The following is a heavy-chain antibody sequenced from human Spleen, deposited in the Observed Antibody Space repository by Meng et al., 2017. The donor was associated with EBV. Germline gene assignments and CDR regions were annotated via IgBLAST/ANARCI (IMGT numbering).Heavy chain of an antibody. V-gene: IGHV1-69*06. Sequence: QGQQCHAWAEGKIPGSGVKVSSTAFAGIFSSYVISWVRQAPGQGLEWMGGIIPIFGTANYAQKFQGRVTISADKSTCTAYMELNSLRFGDTAVYYCARDREGAAAGTLGYWGQGTLVTVSS. CDR2: IIPIFGTA. CDR1: AGIFSSYV. CDR3: ARDREGAAAGTLGY. D-gene: IGHD6-13*01. J-gene: IGHJ4*02.